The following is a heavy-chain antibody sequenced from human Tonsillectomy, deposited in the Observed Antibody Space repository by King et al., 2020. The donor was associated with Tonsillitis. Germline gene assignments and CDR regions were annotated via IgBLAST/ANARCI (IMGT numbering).Heavy chain of an antibody. Sequence: LQLQESGPGLVKPSETLSLTCTVSGGSISSSSYYWGWIRQPPGKGLEWIGSIYYSGSTYYNPSLKSRVTISVDTSKNQFSLKLSSVTAADTAVYYCASLYYYDSSGYYECHLDYWGQGTLVTVSS. J-gene: IGHJ4*02. D-gene: IGHD3-22*01. CDR1: GGSISSSSYY. CDR2: IYYSGST. V-gene: IGHV4-39*01. CDR3: ASLYYYDSSGYYECHLDY.